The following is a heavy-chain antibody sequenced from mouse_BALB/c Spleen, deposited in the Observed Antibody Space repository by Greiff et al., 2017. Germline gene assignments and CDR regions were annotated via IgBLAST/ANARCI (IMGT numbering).Heavy chain of an antibody. CDR3: ARGGGYLTRAMDY. CDR1: GYTFTDYA. V-gene: IGHV1S137*01. D-gene: IGHD2-2*01. CDR2: ISTYYGDA. Sequence: VQLQQSGAELVRPGVSVKLSCKGSGYTFTDYAMHWVKQSHAKSLEWIGVISTYYGDASYNQKFKGKATMTVDKSSSTAYMELARLTSEDSAIYYCARGGGYLTRAMDYWGQGTSVTVSS. J-gene: IGHJ4*01.